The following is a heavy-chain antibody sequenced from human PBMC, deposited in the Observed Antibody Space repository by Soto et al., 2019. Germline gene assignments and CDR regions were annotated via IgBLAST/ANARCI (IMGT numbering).Heavy chain of an antibody. CDR2: ISAYNGNT. J-gene: IGHJ6*03. Sequence: ASVKVSCKASGYTFTSYGISWVRQAPGQGLEWMGWISAYNGNTNYAQKLQGRVTMTTDTSTSTAYMELRSLRSDDTAVYYCARGGYCSSTSCYEIFSLHMDVWGKGTTVTVSS. D-gene: IGHD2-2*01. CDR3: ARGGYCSSTSCYEIFSLHMDV. CDR1: GYTFTSYG. V-gene: IGHV1-18*01.